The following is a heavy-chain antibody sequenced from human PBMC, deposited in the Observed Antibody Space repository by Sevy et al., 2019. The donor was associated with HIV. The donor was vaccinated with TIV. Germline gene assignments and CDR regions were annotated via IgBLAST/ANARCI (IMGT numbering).Heavy chain of an antibody. CDR1: GYTFTNYH. V-gene: IGHV1-18*01. Sequence: ASVKVSCKASGYTFTNYHITWVRQAPGQGLEWMAWITAYNGNTNYAQRLQGRVTMTTDTSTSTAYMELRSLRSDDTAVYYCARAPSGSQGPGQYFHHWGQGTLVTVSS. CDR3: ARAPSGSQGPGQYFHH. CDR2: ITAYNGNT. D-gene: IGHD1-26*01. J-gene: IGHJ1*01.